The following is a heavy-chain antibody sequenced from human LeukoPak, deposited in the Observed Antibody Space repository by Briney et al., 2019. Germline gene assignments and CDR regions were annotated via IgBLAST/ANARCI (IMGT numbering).Heavy chain of an antibody. Sequence: PGGSLRLSCAASRLIVGSNYMAWVRQAPGKGLEWVSVIYSGGNTYYADSVKGRFTISRDNSKNTLYLQMNSLRAEDTAVYYCARDRGWFDPWGLGTLVTVSS. CDR2: IYSGGNT. V-gene: IGHV3-66*01. J-gene: IGHJ5*02. CDR3: ARDRGWFDP. CDR1: RLIVGSNY.